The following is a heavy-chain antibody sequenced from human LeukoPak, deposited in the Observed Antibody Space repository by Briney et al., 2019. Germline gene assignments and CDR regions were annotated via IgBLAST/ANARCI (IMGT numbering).Heavy chain of an antibody. D-gene: IGHD4-17*01. CDR2: ISAYNGNT. J-gene: IGHJ5*02. V-gene: IGHV1-18*01. CDR1: GYTFINYG. Sequence: ASVKVSCKASGYTFINYGISWVRQAPGQGLEWMGWISAYNGNTNYAQKFQGRVTITTDTSTSTAYMELRSLRSDDTAVYYCARDESYGDYNNWFDPWGQGTLVAVSS. CDR3: ARDESYGDYNNWFDP.